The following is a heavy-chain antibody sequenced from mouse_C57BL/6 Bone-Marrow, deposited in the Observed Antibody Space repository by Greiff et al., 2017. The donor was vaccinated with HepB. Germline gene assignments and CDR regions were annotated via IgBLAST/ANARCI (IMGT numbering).Heavy chain of an antibody. CDR3: ARPDGYPWFAY. Sequence: EVKLVESGGGLVKPGGSLKLPCAASGFTFSDYGMHWVRQAPEKGLEWVAYISSGSSTIYYADTVKGRFTISRDNAKNTLFLQMTSLRSEDTAMYYCARPDGYPWFAYWGQGTLVTVSA. CDR2: ISSGSSTI. V-gene: IGHV5-17*01. J-gene: IGHJ3*01. CDR1: GFTFSDYG. D-gene: IGHD2-3*01.